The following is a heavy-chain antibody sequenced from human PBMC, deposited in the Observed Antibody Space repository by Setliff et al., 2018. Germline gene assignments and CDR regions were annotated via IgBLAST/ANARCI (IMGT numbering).Heavy chain of an antibody. CDR2: IVVGSGNT. CDR1: GYAFTSYD. CDR3: AAKTLGAQRGSDY. J-gene: IGHJ4*02. D-gene: IGHD1-26*01. V-gene: IGHV1-58*02. Sequence: SVKVSCKASGYAFTSYDINWVRQARGQRLEWIGWIVVGSGNTNYAQKFQERVTITRDMSTSTAYMELSSLRSEDTAVYYCAAKTLGAQRGSDYWGQGTLVTVSS.